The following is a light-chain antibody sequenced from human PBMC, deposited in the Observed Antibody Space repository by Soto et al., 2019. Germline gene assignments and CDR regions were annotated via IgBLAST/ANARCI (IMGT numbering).Light chain of an antibody. CDR3: EQYDGSPRT. V-gene: IGKV3-20*01. CDR1: QSVRSNF. CDR2: DAY. Sequence: EIVLTQSPGTLSLSPGDTATLSCRASQSVRSNFLAWYQHKPDQAPRLLIHDAYSRATGIPDRFSGSGSDRDFTRTISRLEPEEFAVYYWEQYDGSPRTFGQGTKLEIK. J-gene: IGKJ2*01.